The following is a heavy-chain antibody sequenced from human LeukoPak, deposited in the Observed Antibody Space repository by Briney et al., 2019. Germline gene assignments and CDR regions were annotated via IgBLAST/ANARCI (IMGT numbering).Heavy chain of an antibody. D-gene: IGHD1-26*01. CDR1: GFTFGDYA. J-gene: IGHJ4*02. CDR3: ARTKWQLPWS. V-gene: IGHV3-11*06. CDR2: ISSTSSI. Sequence: GGSLRLSCTASGFTFGDYAMSWFRQAPGKGLEWVSHISSTSSILNYAESVKGRFTISRDNTKNSVFLDMHSLRAEDTAIYYCARTKWQLPWSWGLGTLVTVFS.